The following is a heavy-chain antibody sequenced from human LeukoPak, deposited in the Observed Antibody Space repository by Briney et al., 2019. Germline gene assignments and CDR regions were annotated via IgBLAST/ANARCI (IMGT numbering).Heavy chain of an antibody. CDR3: ARDAY. V-gene: IGHV3-7*01. CDR1: GFTFSRHW. CDR2: IKQDGSQK. Sequence: PGGSLRLSCAASGFTFSRHWLSWVRQAPGKGPEWVASIKQDGSQKYYVDSVEGRFTISRENAKNSLHLQMNSLRAEDTAVYYCARDAYWGQGTLVTVSS. J-gene: IGHJ4*02.